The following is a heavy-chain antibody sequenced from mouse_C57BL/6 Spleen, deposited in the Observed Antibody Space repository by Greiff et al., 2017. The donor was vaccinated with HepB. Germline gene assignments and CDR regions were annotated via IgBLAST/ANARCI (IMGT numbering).Heavy chain of an antibody. V-gene: IGHV1-7*01. CDR1: GYTFTSYW. CDR3: ARSIATDYYAMDY. CDR2: INPSSGYT. D-gene: IGHD1-1*01. Sequence: QVHVKQSGAELAKPGASVKLSCKASGYTFTSYWMHWVKQRPGQGLEWIGYINPSSGYTKYNQKFKDKATLTADKSSSTAYMQLSSLTYEDSAVYYCARSIATDYYAMDYWGQGTSVTVSS. J-gene: IGHJ4*01.